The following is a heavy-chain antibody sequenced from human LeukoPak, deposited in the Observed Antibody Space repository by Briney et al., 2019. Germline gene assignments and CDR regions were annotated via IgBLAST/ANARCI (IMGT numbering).Heavy chain of an antibody. D-gene: IGHD5-18*01. CDR1: GGSFSGYY. CDR3: ARGRPSGYSCGYLYY. CDR2: INHSGST. J-gene: IGHJ4*02. Sequence: SETLSLTCAVYGGSFSGYYWSWIRQPPGKGLEWIGEINHSGSTNYNPSLKSRVTISVDTSKNQFSLKLSSVTAADTAVYYCARGRPSGYSCGYLYYWGQGTLVTVSS. V-gene: IGHV4-34*01.